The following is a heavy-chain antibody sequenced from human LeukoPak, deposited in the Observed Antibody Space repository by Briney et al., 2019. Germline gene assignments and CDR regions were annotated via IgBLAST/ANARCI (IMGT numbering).Heavy chain of an antibody. CDR3: AKSPPDNYHYYYGMDV. D-gene: IGHD5-24*01. CDR1: GFTFSNYA. J-gene: IGHJ6*02. CDR2: ISGSGDST. V-gene: IGHV3-23*01. Sequence: GGSLRLSCAASGFTFSNYAMTWVRQAPGKGLEWVSAISGSGDSTYYADSVKGRFTISRDNSKNTLYLQMSSLRAEDTAVYHCAKSPPDNYHYYYGMDVWGQGTTVTVSS.